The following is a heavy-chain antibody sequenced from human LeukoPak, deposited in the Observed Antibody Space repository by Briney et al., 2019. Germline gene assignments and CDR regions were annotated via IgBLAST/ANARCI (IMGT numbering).Heavy chain of an antibody. CDR2: ISDNNRYI. J-gene: IGHJ4*02. V-gene: IGHV3-21*01. D-gene: IGHD3-10*01. Sequence: GSLRLSCAASGFTFSSYSMNWVRQAPGKGLEWVSSISDNNRYIYYADSVKGRFTISRDNAKNSLNLQMNSLRAEDTAVYYCARGWFGAHPNYWGQGTLVTVSS. CDR1: GFTFSSYS. CDR3: ARGWFGAHPNY.